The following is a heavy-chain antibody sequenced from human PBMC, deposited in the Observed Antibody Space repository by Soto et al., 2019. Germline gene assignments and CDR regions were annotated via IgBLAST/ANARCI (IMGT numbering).Heavy chain of an antibody. V-gene: IGHV1-69*13. D-gene: IGHD3-10*01. CDR2: IIPIFGTA. Sequence: SVKVSCKASGGTFSSYAISWVRQAPGQGLEWMGGIIPIFGTANYAQKFQGRVTITADESTSTAYMELSSLRSEDTAVYYCARGAADYYGSGSYYFRNWFDPWG. J-gene: IGHJ5*02. CDR3: ARGAADYYGSGSYYFRNWFDP. CDR1: GGTFSSYA.